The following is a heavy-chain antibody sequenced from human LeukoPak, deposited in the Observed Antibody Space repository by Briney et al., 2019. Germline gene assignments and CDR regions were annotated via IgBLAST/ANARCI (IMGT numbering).Heavy chain of an antibody. Sequence: ASVKVSCKVSGYTFTGYYMHWVRQAPGQGLEWMGWINPNSGGTNYAQKFQGRVTMTRDTSISTAYMELSRLRSDDTAVYYCARVAYSRHAFDIWGQGTMVTVSS. V-gene: IGHV1-2*02. CDR3: ARVAYSRHAFDI. CDR2: INPNSGGT. CDR1: GYTFTGYY. D-gene: IGHD3-16*01. J-gene: IGHJ3*02.